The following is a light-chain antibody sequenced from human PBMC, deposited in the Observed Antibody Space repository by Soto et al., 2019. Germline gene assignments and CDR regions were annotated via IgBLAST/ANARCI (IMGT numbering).Light chain of an antibody. CDR1: QSVSSY. J-gene: IGKJ4*01. Sequence: EIVLTQSPATLSLSPGERATLSCRASQSVSSYLAWYQQKPGQAPRLLIYDASNRATGIPARFSGSGSGTDFFLSISSLEPEDFAVYYCQQRSNWPTFGGGTKVDIK. CDR3: QQRSNWPT. CDR2: DAS. V-gene: IGKV3-11*01.